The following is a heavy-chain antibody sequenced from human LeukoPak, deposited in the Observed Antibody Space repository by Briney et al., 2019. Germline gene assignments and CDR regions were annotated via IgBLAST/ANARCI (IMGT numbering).Heavy chain of an antibody. CDR2: TYYSGST. V-gene: IGHV4-39*01. J-gene: IGHJ6*04. Sequence: SETQSLTCTVSGGSISSSSDYWAWIRQPPGKGLEWIGITYYSGSTYYNPSLKSRVTISVDTSKNQFSLKLSSVTAADTAVYYCARRRGDVWGKGTTVTVSS. CDR1: GGSISSSSDY. CDR3: ARRRGDV.